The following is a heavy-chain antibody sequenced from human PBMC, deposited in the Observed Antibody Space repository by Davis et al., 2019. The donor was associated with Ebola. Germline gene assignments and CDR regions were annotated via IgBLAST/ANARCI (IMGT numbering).Heavy chain of an antibody. D-gene: IGHD4-23*01. J-gene: IGHJ4*02. V-gene: IGHV4-59*12. CDR1: GGSISSYY. CDR2: IYYSGST. CDR3: ARASYGGNSGQRY. Sequence: MPSETLSLTCTVSGGSISSYYWSWIRQPPGKGLEWIGYIYYSGSTNYNPSLKSRVTISVDTSKNQFSLKLSSVTAADTAVYYCARASYGGNSGQRYWGQGTLVTVSS.